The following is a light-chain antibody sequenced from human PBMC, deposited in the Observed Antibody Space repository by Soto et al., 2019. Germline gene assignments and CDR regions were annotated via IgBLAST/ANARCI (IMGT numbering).Light chain of an antibody. CDR3: CSYAGTSTPYV. CDR2: EVS. Sequence: QSALTQPASVSGSPGQSITISCTGTSSDVGSYNPVSWYQQHPGKAPKLMIYEVSKRPSGVSNRFSGSKSGNTASPTISGLQAEDEADYYCCSYAGTSTPYVFGTGTKVTVL. J-gene: IGLJ1*01. V-gene: IGLV2-23*02. CDR1: SSDVGSYNP.